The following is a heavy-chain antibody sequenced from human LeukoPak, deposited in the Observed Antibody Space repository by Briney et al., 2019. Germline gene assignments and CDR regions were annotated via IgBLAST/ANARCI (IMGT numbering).Heavy chain of an antibody. CDR1: GFTFSSYW. J-gene: IGHJ4*02. V-gene: IGHV3-7*01. CDR3: ATDYFDDGAPFV. D-gene: IGHD3-22*01. CDR2: IKQDGSEK. Sequence: PGGSLRLSCAASGFTFSSYWMSWVRQAPGKGLEWVANIKQDGSEKYYVDSVKGRFTISRDNAKNSLSLQMDSLRADDTAVYYCATDYFDDGAPFVWGQGTLVTVSS.